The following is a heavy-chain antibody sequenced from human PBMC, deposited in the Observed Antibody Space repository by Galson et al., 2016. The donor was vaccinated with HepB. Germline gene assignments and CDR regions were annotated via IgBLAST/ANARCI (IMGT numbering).Heavy chain of an antibody. D-gene: IGHD2-21*02. CDR3: ARFGGDWGF. CDR2: IFHIGST. V-gene: IGHV4-39*01. Sequence: SETLSPTCTVSGGPISSNRYYWGWIRQPPGKGLEWIGSIFHIGSTYYNASLKSRATISVDTSKSQFSLTLRSLTATDTAVYYCARFGGDWGFWGQGNLVIVSS. CDR1: GGPISSNRYY. J-gene: IGHJ1*01.